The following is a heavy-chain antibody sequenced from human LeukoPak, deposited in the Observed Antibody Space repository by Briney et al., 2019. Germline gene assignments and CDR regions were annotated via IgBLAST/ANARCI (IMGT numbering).Heavy chain of an antibody. Sequence: PGGSLRLSCAASGFTFDDYGMSWVRQAPGKGLEWVSGINWNGGSTGYADSVKGRFTISRDSAKNSLYLQMNSLRAEDTALYYCAREGNYYDSSGYYYVSLFDYWGQGTLVTVSS. V-gene: IGHV3-20*04. CDR1: GFTFDDYG. CDR2: INWNGGST. CDR3: AREGNYYDSSGYYYVSLFDY. J-gene: IGHJ4*02. D-gene: IGHD3-22*01.